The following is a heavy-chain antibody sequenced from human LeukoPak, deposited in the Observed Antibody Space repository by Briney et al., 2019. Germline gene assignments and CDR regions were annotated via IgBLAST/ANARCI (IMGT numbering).Heavy chain of an antibody. CDR3: ARDRSTSYFDY. V-gene: IGHV3-7*01. D-gene: IGHD2-2*01. CDR1: GFTSSNYW. CDR2: IKQDGSEI. Sequence: GGSLRLSCAASGFTSSNYWMGWVRQAPGKGLEWVANIKQDGSEIYYVDSVKGRFTISRDTAKDSLYLQMNSLRAEDTAVYYCARDRSTSYFDYWGQGTLVTVSS. J-gene: IGHJ4*02.